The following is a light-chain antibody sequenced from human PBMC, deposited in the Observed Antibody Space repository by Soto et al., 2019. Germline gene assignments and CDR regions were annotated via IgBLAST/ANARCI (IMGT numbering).Light chain of an antibody. CDR2: DNN. J-gene: IGLJ3*02. Sequence: QSVLTQPPSVSAAPGQKVTISCSGSTSNIGNNSVSWYQQRPGTAPKLLISDNNKRPSGIPDRFSGSKSGTSATLGITGLQTGDEADYYCGTWDSSLSAGVFGGGTKVTVL. CDR1: TSNIGNNS. CDR3: GTWDSSLSAGV. V-gene: IGLV1-51*01.